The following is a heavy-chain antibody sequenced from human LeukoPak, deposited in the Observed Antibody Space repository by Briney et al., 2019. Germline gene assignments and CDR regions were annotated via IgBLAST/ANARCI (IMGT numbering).Heavy chain of an antibody. J-gene: IGHJ4*02. V-gene: IGHV3-23*01. CDR1: GFTFGSHA. Sequence: PGGSLRLSCEASGFTFGSHAMHWVRQAPGKGLEWVAGIFGSGGSPHYADPVKGRFTISRDNSRNTVYLQINSLRAEDTAVYYCGKTTVGYSSGQKPAWPVDYWGQGTLVTVSS. CDR3: GKTTVGYSSGQKPAWPVDY. D-gene: IGHD5-18*01. CDR2: IFGSGGSP.